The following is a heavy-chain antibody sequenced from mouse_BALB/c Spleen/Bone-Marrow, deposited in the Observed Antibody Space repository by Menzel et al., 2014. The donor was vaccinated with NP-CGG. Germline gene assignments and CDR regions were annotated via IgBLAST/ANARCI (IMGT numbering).Heavy chain of an antibody. D-gene: IGHD2-10*02. CDR3: ARTMYGPTGGNS. CDR1: GYTFTDYW. V-gene: IGHV1-7*01. CDR2: INPSTGYP. J-gene: IGHJ2*01. Sequence: VQLMESGAELAKPGASVKMYCKASGYTFTDYWMHWVKQRPGQGLEWIGYINPSTGYPEYNQKFKDKATLTADKSSSTAYMQLSGLTSEDSAVYYCARTMYGPTGGNSWGQGTTPPVSS.